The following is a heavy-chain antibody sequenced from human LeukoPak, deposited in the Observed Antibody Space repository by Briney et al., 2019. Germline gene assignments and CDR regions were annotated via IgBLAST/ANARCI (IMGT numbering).Heavy chain of an antibody. J-gene: IGHJ5*02. V-gene: IGHV4-59*01. CDR3: AREPGFDSSGYLNWFDP. CDR1: GGSISSYY. Sequence: SETLSLTCTVSGGSISSYYWSWIRQPPGKGLEWIRYISYSGSTKYNPSLKSRVTISVDTSKNQLSLKLSSVTAADTAVYYCAREPGFDSSGYLNWFDPWGQGTLVTVSS. D-gene: IGHD3-22*01. CDR2: ISYSGST.